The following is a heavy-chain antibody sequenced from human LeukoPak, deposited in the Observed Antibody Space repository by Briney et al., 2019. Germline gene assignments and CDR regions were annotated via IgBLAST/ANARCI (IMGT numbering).Heavy chain of an antibody. J-gene: IGHJ1*01. CDR1: GYTFTGYY. D-gene: IGHD5-24*01. V-gene: IGHV1-2*02. CDR2: INPNSGGT. Sequence: ASVKVSCKASGYTFTGYYMHWVRQAPGQGLEWMGWINPNSGGTNYAQKLQGRVTMTTDTSTSTAYMELRSLRSDDTAVYYCARDEKRWLQFGTRNAEYFQHWGQGTLVTVSS. CDR3: ARDEKRWLQFGTRNAEYFQH.